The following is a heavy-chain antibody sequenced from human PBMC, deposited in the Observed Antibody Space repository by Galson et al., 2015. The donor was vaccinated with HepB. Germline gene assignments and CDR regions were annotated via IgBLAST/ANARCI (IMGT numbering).Heavy chain of an antibody. Sequence: ETLSLTCTVSGDSIRNDSCYWGWIRQPPGKGLEYIGSIYYNGGTFYNPSLKSRVTISVDTSKNQVSLKLSSVTAADMAVYYCARLGQQLGSMDAWGQGTTVTVSS. CDR3: ARLGQQLGSMDA. CDR2: IYYNGGT. V-gene: IGHV4-39*01. J-gene: IGHJ6*02. CDR1: GDSIRNDSCY. D-gene: IGHD6-13*01.